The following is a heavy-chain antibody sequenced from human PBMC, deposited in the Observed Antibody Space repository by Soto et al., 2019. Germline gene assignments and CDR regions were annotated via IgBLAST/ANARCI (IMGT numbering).Heavy chain of an antibody. CDR3: ARRGSGHTFDY. V-gene: IGHV4-39*01. D-gene: IGHD3-10*01. CDR1: GASISRTGFH. CDR2: IYEGETT. Sequence: QLQLQESGQGLVKPSETLSLTCAVSGASISRTGFHWGWIRQPPGQGLEWIGSIYEGETTFYNSSLKSRVTISADTYKNHFSRKLSSVTAADTAVYYCARRGSGHTFDYGGQGTLVTVSS. J-gene: IGHJ4*02.